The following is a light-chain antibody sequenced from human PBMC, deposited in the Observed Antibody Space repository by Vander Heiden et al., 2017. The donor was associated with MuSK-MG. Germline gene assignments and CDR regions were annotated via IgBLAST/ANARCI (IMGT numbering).Light chain of an antibody. CDR3: QQYYDPLT. Sequence: DIQMTQSPSSLSASVGDRVTITCQASQDISNYLNWYQQKPGKAPRLLIYDASHLQSGVPSKFSGSGSGTDFSLTISSLQPEDIGRYYCQQYYDPLTFGGGTKVELK. CDR1: QDISNY. V-gene: IGKV1-33*01. CDR2: DAS. J-gene: IGKJ4*01.